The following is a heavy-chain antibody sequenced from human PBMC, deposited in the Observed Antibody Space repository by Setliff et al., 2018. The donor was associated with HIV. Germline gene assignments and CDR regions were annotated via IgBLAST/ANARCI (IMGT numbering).Heavy chain of an antibody. Sequence: GGSLRLSCAASGFTFSNAWMSWVRQAPGKGLEWVGRIKTRTEGGTTDYAAPVKGRFSISRDDSKNTLYLQMNSLKTEDTAMYYCTGSVWNPGHWGQGSLVTV. CDR2: IKTRTEGGTT. J-gene: IGHJ4*02. CDR3: TGSVWNPGH. D-gene: IGHD1-1*01. CDR1: GFTFSNAW. V-gene: IGHV3-15*01.